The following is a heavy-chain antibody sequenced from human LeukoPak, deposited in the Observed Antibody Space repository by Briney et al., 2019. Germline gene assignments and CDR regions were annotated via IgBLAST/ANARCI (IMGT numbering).Heavy chain of an antibody. CDR2: ISSNGGST. CDR3: ARGAMDSYGYKFFDY. J-gene: IGHJ4*02. Sequence: GGSLRLSCAASGFTFSSYAMHWVRQAPGKGLEYVSAISSNGGSTYYANSVKGRFTISRDNSKNMLYLQMGSLRAEDMAVYYCARGAMDSYGYKFFDYWGQGTLVTVSS. CDR1: GFTFSSYA. D-gene: IGHD5-18*01. V-gene: IGHV3-64*01.